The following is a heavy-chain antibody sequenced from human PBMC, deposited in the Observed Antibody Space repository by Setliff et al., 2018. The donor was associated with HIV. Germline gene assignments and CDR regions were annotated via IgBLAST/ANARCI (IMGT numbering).Heavy chain of an antibody. D-gene: IGHD6-25*01. CDR3: AREKRSSTWLYSSGGTVDY. Sequence: GASVKVSCKASGYTFSDSYMYWVRQAPGQGLEWVGWINPNNGGSTYAQNFQGRVTMTGDTSISTVFMELSSLRFDDTAVYYCAREKRSSTWLYSSGGTVDYWGLGTLVTVSS. J-gene: IGHJ4*02. CDR1: GYTFSDSY. CDR2: INPNNGGS. V-gene: IGHV1-2*02.